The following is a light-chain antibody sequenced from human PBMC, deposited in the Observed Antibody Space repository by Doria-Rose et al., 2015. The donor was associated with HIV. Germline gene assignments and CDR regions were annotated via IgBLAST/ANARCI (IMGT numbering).Light chain of an antibody. CDR2: KAS. J-gene: IGKJ2*01. CDR3: QHFNSYSPMFT. CDR1: QSINSW. Sequence: IQMTQSPSTLSASVGDRVTLTCRASQSINSWLAWYQQKPGKAPKLLIYKASTLEIGVPSRFSGSGSGTEFTLTISSLQPDDFATYYCQHFNSYSPMFTFGQGTRLEIK. V-gene: IGKV1-5*03.